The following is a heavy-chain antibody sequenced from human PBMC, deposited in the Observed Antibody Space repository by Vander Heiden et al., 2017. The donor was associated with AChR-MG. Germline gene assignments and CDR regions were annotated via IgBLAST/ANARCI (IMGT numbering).Heavy chain of an antibody. J-gene: IGHJ4*02. CDR1: GFSLSTPGVG. CDR3: AHTLSGDTVSATFDY. V-gene: IGHV2-5*01. D-gene: IGHD7-27*01. CDR2: IYWNDDS. Sequence: QITLKESGPTLVRPTQTLTLTCPLSGFSLSTPGVGVGWIRQPPGKALEWLALIYWNDDSRFSPPLKSRLYITKDTSKNQVVLTMTSMDPVDTATYYCAHTLSGDTVSATFDYWGQGTLVTVSS.